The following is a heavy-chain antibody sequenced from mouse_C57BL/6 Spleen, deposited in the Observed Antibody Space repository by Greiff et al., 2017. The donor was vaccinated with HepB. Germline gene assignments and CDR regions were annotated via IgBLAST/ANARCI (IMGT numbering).Heavy chain of an antibody. CDR3: ARQRDYLDY. J-gene: IGHJ2*01. V-gene: IGHV5-12*01. CDR2: ISNGGGST. Sequence: EVNLVESGGGLVQPGGSLKLSCAASGFTFSDYYMYWVRQTPEKRLEWVAYISNGGGSTYYPDTVKGRFTISRDNAKNTLYLQMSRLKSEDTAMYYCARQRDYLDYWGQGTTLTVSS. CDR1: GFTFSDYY.